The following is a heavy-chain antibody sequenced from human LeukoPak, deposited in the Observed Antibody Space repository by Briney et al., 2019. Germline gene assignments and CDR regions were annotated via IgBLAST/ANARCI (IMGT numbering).Heavy chain of an antibody. CDR1: GYTFTGYY. CDR2: INPNSGGT. J-gene: IGHJ3*02. Sequence: ASVTVSCKASGYTFTGYYMHWVRQAPGQGLEWMGWINPNSGGTNYAQKFQGRVTMTRDTSISTAYMELSRLRSDDTAVYYCARSSMTTVTTNWAFDIWGQGTMVTVSS. CDR3: ARSSMTTVTTNWAFDI. D-gene: IGHD4-17*01. V-gene: IGHV1-2*02.